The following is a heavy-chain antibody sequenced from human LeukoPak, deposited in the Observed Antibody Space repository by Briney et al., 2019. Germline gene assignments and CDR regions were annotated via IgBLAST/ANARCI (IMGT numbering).Heavy chain of an antibody. CDR1: GGIFSSYD. CDR3: ARGPIVVVPAAKYYFDY. D-gene: IGHD2-2*01. J-gene: IGHJ4*02. V-gene: IGHV1-69*05. CDR2: IIPIFGTA. Sequence: SVKVSCKASGGIFSSYDISWVGQARAPGLEWMGGIIPIFGTANYAQKFQGRGTITTDESTSTAYMELSSLRSEDTAVYYCARGPIVVVPAAKYYFDYWGQGTLVTVSS.